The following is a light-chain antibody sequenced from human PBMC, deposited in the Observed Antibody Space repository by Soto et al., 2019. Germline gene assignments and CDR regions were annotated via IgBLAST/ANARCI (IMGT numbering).Light chain of an antibody. CDR3: QSYDSSLSGWV. CDR2: GNS. CDR1: SSNIGAGYD. Sequence: VLTQPPSVSGAPGQRVTISCTGSSSNIGAGYDVHWYQQLPGTAPKLLIYGNSNRPSGVPDRFSGSKSGTSASLAITGLQAEDEADYYCQSYDSSLSGWVFGGGTKVTAL. V-gene: IGLV1-40*01. J-gene: IGLJ3*02.